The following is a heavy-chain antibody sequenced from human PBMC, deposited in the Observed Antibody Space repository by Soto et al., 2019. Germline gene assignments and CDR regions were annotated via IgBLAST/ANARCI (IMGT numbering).Heavy chain of an antibody. CDR1: GYTFTSYY. D-gene: IGHD3-10*01. CDR2: INPSGGST. Sequence: QVQLVQSGAEVKKPGASVKVSCKASGYTFTSYYMHWVRQAPGQGLEWMGIINPSGGSTSYAQKFQGGVTMTRDTSTSTVYMELSSLRSEDTAVYYCARLRRDYGSGSPEEDYYYGMDVWGQGTTVTVSS. V-gene: IGHV1-46*03. CDR3: ARLRRDYGSGSPEEDYYYGMDV. J-gene: IGHJ6*02.